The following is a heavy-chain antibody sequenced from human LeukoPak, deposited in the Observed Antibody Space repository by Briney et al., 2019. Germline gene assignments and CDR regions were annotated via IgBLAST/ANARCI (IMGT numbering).Heavy chain of an antibody. CDR1: GFTFSSYS. D-gene: IGHD6-6*01. J-gene: IGHJ4*02. Sequence: GSLRLSCAASGFTFSSYSMNWVRQAPGQGLEWVSSISSSSSYIYYADSVKGRFTISRDNAKNSLYLQMNSLRAEDTAVYYCARGDEYSSSSGDYWGQGTLVTVSS. V-gene: IGHV3-21*01. CDR2: ISSSSSYI. CDR3: ARGDEYSSSSGDY.